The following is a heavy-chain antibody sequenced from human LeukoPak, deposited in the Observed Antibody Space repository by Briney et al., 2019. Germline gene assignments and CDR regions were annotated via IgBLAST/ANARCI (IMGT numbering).Heavy chain of an antibody. D-gene: IGHD2-2*01. Sequence: SETLSLTCAVYGGSFSGYYWSWIRQPPGKGLEWIGEINHSGSTNYNPSLKSRVTISVDTSKNQFSLKLSSVTAADTAVYYCARGKDCSSTSCYVYGMDVWGQGTTVTVSS. V-gene: IGHV4-34*01. CDR1: GGSFSGYY. CDR3: ARGKDCSSTSCYVYGMDV. J-gene: IGHJ6*02. CDR2: INHSGST.